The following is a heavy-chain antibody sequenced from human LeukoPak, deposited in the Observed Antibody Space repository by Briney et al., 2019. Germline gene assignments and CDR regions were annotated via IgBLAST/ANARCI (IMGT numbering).Heavy chain of an antibody. J-gene: IGHJ3*01. V-gene: IGHV5-51*01. CDR1: GYSFPNYW. Sequence: GESLKISCKGSGYSFPNYWIGWVRQMPGKGLEWIGIVYPATSDTTYSPSFQGQVTISADKSISTAYLQWSSLKASDTAIYYCAKRTTGTASLDVFDLWGQGTMVTVSS. D-gene: IGHD1-1*01. CDR2: VYPATSDT. CDR3: AKRTTGTASLDVFDL.